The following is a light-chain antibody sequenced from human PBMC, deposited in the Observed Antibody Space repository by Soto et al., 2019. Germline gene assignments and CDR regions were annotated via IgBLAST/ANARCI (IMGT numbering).Light chain of an antibody. J-gene: IGKJ1*01. CDR3: QQYSSSQGWT. V-gene: IGKV3-20*01. Sequence: EIVLTQSPGTLSLSPGERATLSCRASQRIVSNYLAWYQQKPGQAPRLLIFDASNRTTGIPDRFSGSGSGTDFTLTIDRLEPADFAVYFCQQYSSSQGWTFGQGTKVDIK. CDR2: DAS. CDR1: QRIVSNY.